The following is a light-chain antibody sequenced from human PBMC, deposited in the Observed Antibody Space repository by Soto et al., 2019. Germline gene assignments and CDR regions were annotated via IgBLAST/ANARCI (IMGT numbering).Light chain of an antibody. J-gene: IGLJ1*01. CDR1: SSDVGAYDF. V-gene: IGLV2-8*01. CDR3: TSHAGNYNFPYV. Sequence: QSVLTQPPSASGSPGQSVTISCTGTSSDVGAYDFVSWYQHHPGKAPKLMIYEVTKRPSGVPDRFSGPKSGNTASLTVSGLQAEDEADYYCTSHAGNYNFPYVFGTGTKLTVL. CDR2: EVT.